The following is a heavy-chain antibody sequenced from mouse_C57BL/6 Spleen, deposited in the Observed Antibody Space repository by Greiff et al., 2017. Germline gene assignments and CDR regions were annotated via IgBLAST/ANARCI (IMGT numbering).Heavy chain of an antibody. CDR1: GYSFPGYY. J-gene: IGHJ2*01. CDR2: INPSTGGT. V-gene: IGHV1-42*01. Sequence: EVQLQQSGPELVKPGASVKISCKASGYSFPGYYMNWVKQSPEKSLEGIGAINPSTGGTTYNQKLKAKATLTVDKSSSTAYMQLKILTSEDSAVYYCARRSHYYGSSSYFDYWGQGTTLTVSS. D-gene: IGHD1-1*01. CDR3: ARRSHYYGSSSYFDY.